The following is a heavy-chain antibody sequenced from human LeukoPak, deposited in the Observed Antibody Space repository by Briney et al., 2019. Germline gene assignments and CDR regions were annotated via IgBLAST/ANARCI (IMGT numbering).Heavy chain of an antibody. J-gene: IGHJ4*02. V-gene: IGHV3-74*01. CDR2: LPPDELDI. D-gene: IGHD4-23*01. Sequence: PGGSLRLSCAASGFTFTNYWVHWVRQAPGMGLVWVSRLPPDELDIIYADSVKGRFTVSRDNAKNTVYLQMNSLRVEDTAVYYCARGRPHGNDYWGQGTLVTVSS. CDR1: GFTFTNYW. CDR3: ARGRPHGNDY.